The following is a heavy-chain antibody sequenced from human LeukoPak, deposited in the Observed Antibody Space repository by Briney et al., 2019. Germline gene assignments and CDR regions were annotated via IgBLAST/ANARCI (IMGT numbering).Heavy chain of an antibody. CDR2: ISWNSGSI. J-gene: IGHJ4*02. D-gene: IGHD6-13*01. Sequence: PGRSLRLSCAASGFTFDDYAMHWVRQAPGKGLEWVSGISWNSGSIGYADSVKGRFTISRDNAKNSLYLQMDSLRAEDTALYYCAKVADYSSSWYSSYYFDYWGQGTLVTVSS. V-gene: IGHV3-9*01. CDR1: GFTFDDYA. CDR3: AKVADYSSSWYSSYYFDY.